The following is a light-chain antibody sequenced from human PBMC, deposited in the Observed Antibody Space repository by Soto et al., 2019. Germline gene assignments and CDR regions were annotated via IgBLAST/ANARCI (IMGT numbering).Light chain of an antibody. CDR3: QQYNNWPPYT. CDR2: GAS. J-gene: IGKJ2*01. V-gene: IGKV3-15*01. Sequence: EIVMTQSPATLSVSPGERATLSCRASQSVSSNFAWYQQKPGQAPRLLIYGASTRATGIPARFSGSGSGTEFTLTISSLRSENFAVYYFQQYNNWPPYTLGQGTKLEIK. CDR1: QSVSSN.